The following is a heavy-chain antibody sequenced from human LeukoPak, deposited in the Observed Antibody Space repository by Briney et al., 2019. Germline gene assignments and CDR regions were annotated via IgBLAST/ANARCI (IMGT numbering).Heavy chain of an antibody. CDR2: ISAYNGNK. D-gene: IGHD3-3*01. Sequence: GAAVKVSCKASGYTFISYDISWVRQAPGQGLEWMGWISAYNGNKNYAQKLQGRVTMTTDTSTSTAYMELRSLRSDDTAVYYCARGLTVFGVVGGWFDPWGQGTLVTVSS. CDR3: ARGLTVFGVVGGWFDP. V-gene: IGHV1-18*01. J-gene: IGHJ5*02. CDR1: GYTFISYD.